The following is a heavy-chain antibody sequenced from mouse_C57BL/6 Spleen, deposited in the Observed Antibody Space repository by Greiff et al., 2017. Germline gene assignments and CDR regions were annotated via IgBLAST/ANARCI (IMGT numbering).Heavy chain of an antibody. D-gene: IGHD1-1*01. CDR1: GFTFSNYW. V-gene: IGHV6-3*01. CDR2: IRLKSDNYAT. CDR3: TSIYYYGSSSFDY. Sequence: DVKLVESGGGLVQPGGSMKLSCVASGFTFSNYWMNWVRQSPEKGLEWVAQIRLKSDNYATHYAESVKGRFTISRDDSKSSVYLQMNNLRAEDTGIYYCTSIYYYGSSSFDYWGQGTTLTVSS. J-gene: IGHJ2*01.